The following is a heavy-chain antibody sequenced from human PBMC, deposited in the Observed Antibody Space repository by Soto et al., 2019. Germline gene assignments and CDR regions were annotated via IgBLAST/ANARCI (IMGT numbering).Heavy chain of an antibody. CDR3: AREGDSSGYSHIGGASRGGCFAY. CDR1: GGTFSSYA. V-gene: IGHV1-69*01. Sequence: QVQLVQSGAEVTKPGSSVKVSCKASGGTFSSYAISWVRQAPGQGLEWMGGIIPIFGTANYAQKFQGRVTITADGSTSTADMALRSLRAEDTAVYYRAREGDSSGYSHIGGASRGGCFAYWGQGTLVTVSS. J-gene: IGHJ4*02. CDR2: IIPIFGTA. D-gene: IGHD3-22*01.